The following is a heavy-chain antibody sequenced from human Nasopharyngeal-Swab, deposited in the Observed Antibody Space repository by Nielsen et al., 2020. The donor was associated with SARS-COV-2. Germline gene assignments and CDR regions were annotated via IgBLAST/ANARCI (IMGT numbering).Heavy chain of an antibody. CDR3: ARDTPNYGMDV. CDR2: VYYTGST. Sequence: SETLSLTCTVSGGSIRSYYWSWIRQSPGKELDWIGNVYYTGSTQYNPSLKSQVTVSIDTSDNQFSLKLSSVTAADTAVYYCARDTPNYGMDVWGQGTSVTVSS. CDR1: GGSIRSYY. D-gene: IGHD2-15*01. V-gene: IGHV4-59*01. J-gene: IGHJ6*02.